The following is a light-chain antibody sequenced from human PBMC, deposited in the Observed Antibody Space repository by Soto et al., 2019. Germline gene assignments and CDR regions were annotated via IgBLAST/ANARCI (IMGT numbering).Light chain of an antibody. CDR2: EVS. J-gene: IGLJ1*01. CDR1: STDVGGYNY. Sequence: QSVLTQPASVSGSPGQSITISCTGTSTDVGGYNYVSWYQQHPGKAPKLMISEVSNRPSGVSNRFSGSKSGNTASLTISGLQAEDEADYYCSSYTSSSTLVFGTGTKV. CDR3: SSYTSSSTLV. V-gene: IGLV2-14*01.